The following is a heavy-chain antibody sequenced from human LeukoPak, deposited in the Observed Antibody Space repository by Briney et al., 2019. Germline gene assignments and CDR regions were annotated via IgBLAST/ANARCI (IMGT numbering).Heavy chain of an antibody. D-gene: IGHD6-13*01. J-gene: IGHJ3*02. CDR3: ARAREAAAGPPFGAFDI. Sequence: PGRSLRLSCAASGFTFSNHAMHWVRQAPGKGLEWVAVISYDGTNKYHADSVKGRLTISRDNSKSMLYLQMNSLRAEDTAVYYCARAREAAAGPPFGAFDIWGQGTMVTVSS. V-gene: IGHV3-30-3*01. CDR1: GFTFSNHA. CDR2: ISYDGTNK.